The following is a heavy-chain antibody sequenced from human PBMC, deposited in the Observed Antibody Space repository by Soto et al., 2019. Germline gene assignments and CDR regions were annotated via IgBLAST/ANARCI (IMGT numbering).Heavy chain of an antibody. CDR2: ISGGGGGT. Sequence: PGGSLRLSCAASGLTFNSYAMSWVRQAPGKGLEWVSGISGGGGGTYYADSVKGRFTISRDNSKNTLYLQMNSLRAEDTAVYYCAKIPPGYSYGYFYFDYWGQGTLVTVSS. J-gene: IGHJ4*02. V-gene: IGHV3-23*01. CDR1: GLTFNSYA. D-gene: IGHD5-18*01. CDR3: AKIPPGYSYGYFYFDY.